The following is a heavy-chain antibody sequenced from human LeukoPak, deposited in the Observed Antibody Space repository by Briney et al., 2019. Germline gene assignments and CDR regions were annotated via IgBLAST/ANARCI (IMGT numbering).Heavy chain of an antibody. V-gene: IGHV3-7*01. CDR2: IKQDGSEK. CDR3: ARGLNYDFWGGYDWFDP. J-gene: IGHJ5*02. D-gene: IGHD3-3*01. Sequence: QTGGSLRLSCAASGFTFSSYWMSWVRQAPGKGLEWVANIKQDGSEKYYVDSVKGRFTISRDNAKNSLYLQMNSLRAEDTAVYYCARGLNYDFWGGYDWFDPWGQGTLVTVSS. CDR1: GFTFSSYW.